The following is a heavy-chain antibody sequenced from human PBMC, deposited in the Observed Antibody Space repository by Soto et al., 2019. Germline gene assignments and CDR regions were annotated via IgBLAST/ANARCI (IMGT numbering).Heavy chain of an antibody. D-gene: IGHD4-17*01. CDR2: IYYSGST. J-gene: IGHJ6*02. CDR3: ARDLYGDYYYYGMDV. CDR1: GGSISSGGYY. Sequence: SETLSLTCTVSGGSISSGGYYLSWIRQHPGKGLEWIGYIYYSGSTYYNPSLKSRVTISVDTSKNQFSLKLSSVTAADTAVYYCARDLYGDYYYYGMDVRGQGTTVTVS. V-gene: IGHV4-31*03.